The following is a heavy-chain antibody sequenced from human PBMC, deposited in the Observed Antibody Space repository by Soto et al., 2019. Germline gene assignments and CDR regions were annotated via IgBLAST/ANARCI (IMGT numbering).Heavy chain of an antibody. J-gene: IGHJ6*02. D-gene: IGHD1-1*01. CDR2: ISYDGSNK. Sequence: QVQLVESGGGVVQPGRSLRLSCAASGFTFSSYGMHWVRQAPGKGLEWVAVISYDGSNKYYADSVKGRFTISRDNSKTTLYLQLNSLKAEGTSVYYCEKDQDWNRWGYYYGMDVWGQGTTVSVSS. V-gene: IGHV3-30*18. CDR3: EKDQDWNRWGYYYGMDV. CDR1: GFTFSSYG.